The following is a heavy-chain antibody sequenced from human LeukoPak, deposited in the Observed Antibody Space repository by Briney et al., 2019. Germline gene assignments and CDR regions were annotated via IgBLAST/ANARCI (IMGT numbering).Heavy chain of an antibody. CDR1: GDSVSSNSVT. CDR3: ARLVGASWFDS. V-gene: IGHV6-1*01. Sequence: SQTLPLTCAISGDSVSSNSVTWTWLRQSPSRGLEWLGRTYYRSKWNNDYAVSMKSRITINPDTSKNQFSLQLNSVTPEDTAVYYCARLVGASWFDSWGQEPWSPSPQ. D-gene: IGHD1-26*01. CDR2: TYYRSKWNN. J-gene: IGHJ5*01.